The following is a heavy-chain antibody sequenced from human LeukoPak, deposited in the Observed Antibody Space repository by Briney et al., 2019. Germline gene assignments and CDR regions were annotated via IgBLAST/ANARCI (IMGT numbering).Heavy chain of an antibody. D-gene: IGHD4-17*01. Sequence: SETLSLTCTVPGGSISSYYWSWIRQPAGKGLEWIGRIYTSGSTNYNPSLKSRVTISVDKSKNQFSLKLSSVTAADTAVYYCARYGDRYYFDYWGQGTLVTVSS. CDR3: ARYGDRYYFDY. CDR1: GGSISSYY. CDR2: IYTSGST. V-gene: IGHV4-4*07. J-gene: IGHJ4*02.